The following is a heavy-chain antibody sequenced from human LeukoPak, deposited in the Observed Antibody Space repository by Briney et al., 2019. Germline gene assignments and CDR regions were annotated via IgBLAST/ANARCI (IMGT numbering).Heavy chain of an antibody. CDR2: VKSKTDGGTT. CDR3: TRDRGSSTLGDY. CDR1: GFTFNNAW. V-gene: IGHV3-15*07. J-gene: IGHJ4*02. D-gene: IGHD7-27*01. Sequence: GGSLRLSCAASGFTFNNAWMNWVRQAPGKGLEWVGRVKSKTDGGTTDYAAPVKGRFTISRDDSKDTLDLQMDSLKTEDTAVYYCTRDRGSSTLGDYWGQGTLVTVSS.